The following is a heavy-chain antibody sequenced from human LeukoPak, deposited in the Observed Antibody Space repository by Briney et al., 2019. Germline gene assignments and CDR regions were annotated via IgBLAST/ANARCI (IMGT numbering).Heavy chain of an antibody. J-gene: IGHJ5*02. D-gene: IGHD2-15*01. V-gene: IGHV3-21*01. CDR3: AKDRCSGYSCYSPNL. Sequence: PGGSLRLSCAASGFTFSSYSMNWVRQAPGKGLEWVSSISSTGSYIYYTDSMKGRFTISRDNAKNSLYLQMNSLRAEDTAVYYCAKDRCSGYSCYSPNLWGQGTLVTVSS. CDR1: GFTFSSYS. CDR2: ISSTGSYI.